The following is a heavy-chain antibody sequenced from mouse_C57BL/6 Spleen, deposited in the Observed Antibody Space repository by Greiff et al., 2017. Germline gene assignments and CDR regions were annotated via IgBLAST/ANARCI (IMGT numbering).Heavy chain of an antibody. V-gene: IGHV6-3*01. CDR3: TARSNYDAVDY. Sequence: EVKLVESGGGLVQPGGSMKLSCVASGFTFSNYWMNWVRQSPEKGLEWVAQIRLKSDNYATHYAESVKGRFTISRDDSKSSVYLQMNNLRAEDTGIYYCTARSNYDAVDYWGQGTTLTVSS. J-gene: IGHJ2*01. CDR1: GFTFSNYW. CDR2: IRLKSDNYAT. D-gene: IGHD2-5*01.